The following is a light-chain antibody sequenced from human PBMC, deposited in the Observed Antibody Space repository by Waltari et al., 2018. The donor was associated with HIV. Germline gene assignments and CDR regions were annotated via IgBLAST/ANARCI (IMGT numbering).Light chain of an antibody. CDR2: AAS. CDR1: QGIGHS. V-gene: IGKV1-27*01. CDR3: QKYNSAPRT. Sequence: DVQMTQSLSSLSASVGERVTITCRASQGIGHSLAWYQHKPGKAPKLLIYAASTLQSGVPSRFSGSGSGAHFTLTISSLQPEDIATYYCQKYNSAPRTFGQGTKVEFK. J-gene: IGKJ1*01.